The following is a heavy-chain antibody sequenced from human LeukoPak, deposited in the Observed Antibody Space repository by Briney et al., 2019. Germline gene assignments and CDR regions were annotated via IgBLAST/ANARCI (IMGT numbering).Heavy chain of an antibody. J-gene: IGHJ4*02. CDR1: GGSISSYY. Sequence: SETLSLTCTVSGGSISSYYWSWIRQPPGKGLEWIGYIYYSGSTNYNPSLKSRVTISVDTSKNQFSLKLSSVTAADTAVYYCARGMGNFDYWGQGTLVTVSS. D-gene: IGHD7-27*01. CDR3: ARGMGNFDY. CDR2: IYYSGST. V-gene: IGHV4-59*08.